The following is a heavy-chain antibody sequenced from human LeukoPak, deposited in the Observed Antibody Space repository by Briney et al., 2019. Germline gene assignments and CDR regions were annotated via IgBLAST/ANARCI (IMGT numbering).Heavy chain of an antibody. D-gene: IGHD4-17*01. CDR2: IKSKADGGTA. CDR1: GFTFSNAW. CDR3: TALKHRDSKDYVKYFDY. Sequence: GGSLRLSCATSGFTFSNAWMSWVRQAPGKGLEWVGRIKSKADGGTADYAEPVQGRFTISRDDSKNTLYLQMSSLTTEDTAVYYCTALKHRDSKDYVKYFDYWGHGNLVIVSS. V-gene: IGHV3-15*01. J-gene: IGHJ4*01.